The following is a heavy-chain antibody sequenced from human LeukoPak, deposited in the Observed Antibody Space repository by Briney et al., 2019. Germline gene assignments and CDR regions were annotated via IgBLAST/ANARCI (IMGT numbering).Heavy chain of an antibody. D-gene: IGHD2-2*01. CDR1: GYTFTGYY. V-gene: IGHV1-2*02. CDR3: AQQMLSTEGNWFDL. J-gene: IGHJ5*02. Sequence: ASVKVSCKASGYTFTGYYMHWVRQAPGQGLEWMGWINPNSGGTNYAQKFQGRVTMTRDTSISTAYMELSRLRSDDTAVYYCAQQMLSTEGNWFDLWGQGTLVTVSS. CDR2: INPNSGGT.